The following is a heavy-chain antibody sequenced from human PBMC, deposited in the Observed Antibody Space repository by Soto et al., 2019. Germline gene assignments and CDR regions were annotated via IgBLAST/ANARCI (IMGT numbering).Heavy chain of an antibody. J-gene: IGHJ4*02. CDR2: IDTSGGGT. CDR1: GLTFSSFA. V-gene: IGHV3-23*01. Sequence: EVQLLESGGGLVQPGGSLRLSCAASGLTFSSFAMSWVRQAPGKGLEWVSAIDTSGGGTYYADSVKGRFTISRDNSKNTLYLQMNSLRAEDTAVYYAVKSSRTLGDSWGQGTPVTVSS. CDR3: VKSSRTLGDS. D-gene: IGHD6-13*01.